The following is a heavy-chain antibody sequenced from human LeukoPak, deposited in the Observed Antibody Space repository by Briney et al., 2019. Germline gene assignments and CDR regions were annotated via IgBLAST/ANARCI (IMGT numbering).Heavy chain of an antibody. D-gene: IGHD3-22*01. CDR1: GFTFINHW. J-gene: IGHJ4*02. CDR2: INSAESST. V-gene: IGHV3-74*01. Sequence: GGSLRLSCAASGFTFINHWMHWARQAPGKGLVWVARINSAESSTNYADSVKGRFTISRDNAKNTLYLQMSSLGAEDTAVYYCARVVSGYYPYWGQGTLVTVSS. CDR3: ARVVSGYYPY.